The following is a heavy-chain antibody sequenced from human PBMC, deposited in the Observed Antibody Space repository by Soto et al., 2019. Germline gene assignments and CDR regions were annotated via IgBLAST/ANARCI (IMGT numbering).Heavy chain of an antibody. CDR2: ISGSGGST. Sequence: GGSLRLSCAASGFTFSSYAMSWVRQAPGKGLEWVSAISGSGGSTYYADSVKGRFTISRDNSKNTLYLQMNSLRAEDTAVYYCAKDRYYYDSSGYYYFDYWGQGTLVTVSS. CDR3: AKDRYYYDSSGYYYFDY. V-gene: IGHV3-23*01. D-gene: IGHD3-22*01. CDR1: GFTFSSYA. J-gene: IGHJ4*02.